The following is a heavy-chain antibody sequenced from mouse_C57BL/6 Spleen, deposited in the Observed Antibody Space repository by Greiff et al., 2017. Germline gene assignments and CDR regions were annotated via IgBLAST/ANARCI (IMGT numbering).Heavy chain of an antibody. CDR1: GYTFTSYW. V-gene: IGHV1-50*01. Sequence: QVQLQQPGAELVKPGASVKLSCKASGYTFTSYWMQWVKQRPGQGLEWIGEIDPSDSYTNYNQKFKGKATLTVDTSSSTAYMQLSSLTSEDSAVYYCARANDGYWDYWGQGTTLTVSS. CDR2: IDPSDSYT. D-gene: IGHD2-3*01. J-gene: IGHJ2*01. CDR3: ARANDGYWDY.